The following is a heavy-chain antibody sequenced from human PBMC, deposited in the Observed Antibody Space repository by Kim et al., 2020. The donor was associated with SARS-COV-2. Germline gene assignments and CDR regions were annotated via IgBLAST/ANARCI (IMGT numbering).Heavy chain of an antibody. D-gene: IGHD4-4*01. V-gene: IGHV4-59*01. CDR3: AKDLRAYSNYHLSGDNWFDP. Sequence: SETLSLTCTVSGGSISSYYWSWIRQPPGKGLEWIGYIYYSGSTNYNPSLKSRVTISVDTSKNQFSLKLSSVTAADTAVYYCAKDLRAYSNYHLSGDNWFDPWGQGTLVTVSS. J-gene: IGHJ5*02. CDR2: IYYSGST. CDR1: GGSISSYY.